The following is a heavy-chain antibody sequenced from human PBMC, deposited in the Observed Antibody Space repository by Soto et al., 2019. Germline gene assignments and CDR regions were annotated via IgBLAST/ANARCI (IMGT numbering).Heavy chain of an antibody. CDR1: GGSISSSSYY. CDR3: ATLGRDTAMVKGIDY. V-gene: IGHV4-39*01. D-gene: IGHD5-18*01. J-gene: IGHJ4*02. Sequence: QLQLQESGPGLVKPTETLSLTCTVSGGSISSSSYYWGWIRQPPGKGLEWIGSIYYSGSTYYNPSLKNRVTISVDTSKNQFSLKLSSVSAADTAVYYCATLGRDTAMVKGIDYWGQGTLVTVSS. CDR2: IYYSGST.